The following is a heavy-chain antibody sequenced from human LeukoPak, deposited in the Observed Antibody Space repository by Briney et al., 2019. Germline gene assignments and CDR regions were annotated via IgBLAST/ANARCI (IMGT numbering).Heavy chain of an antibody. D-gene: IGHD2/OR15-2a*01. CDR1: GGTVSSADYY. Sequence: SETLSLTCTVSGGTVSSADYYWSWIRHPPGKALEWIGYIYHTGSNNYRYSLKSRVTISLDTSKNQFSLKLSSVTAADTAVYYCARLRTTYYGYYYGMDVWGQGTTVTVSS. CDR3: ARLRTTYYGYYYGMDV. V-gene: IGHV4-61*08. J-gene: IGHJ6*02. CDR2: IYHTGSN.